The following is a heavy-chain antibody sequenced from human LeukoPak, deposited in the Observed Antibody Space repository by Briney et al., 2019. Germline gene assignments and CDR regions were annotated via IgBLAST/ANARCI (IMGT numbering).Heavy chain of an antibody. J-gene: IGHJ4*02. D-gene: IGHD2-8*02. CDR3: AGHHPRNTVDF. V-gene: IGHV4-59*08. CDR2: ISDIGSI. CDR1: GGSISSYY. Sequence: SETLSLACTVSGGSISSYYWSWIRQPPGKGLEWIAYISDIGSINYNPSLKSRVTISLDTSKKQFSLKLSSVTAADTAVYSCAGHHPRNTVDFWGQGTLVTVSS.